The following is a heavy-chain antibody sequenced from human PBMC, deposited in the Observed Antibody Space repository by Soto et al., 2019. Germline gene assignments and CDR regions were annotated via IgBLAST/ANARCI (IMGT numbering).Heavy chain of an antibody. CDR2: IYYSGST. J-gene: IGHJ2*01. CDR3: AREGVGGLQLGSGYFDL. CDR1: GGSISSYY. V-gene: IGHV4-59*01. D-gene: IGHD5-18*01. Sequence: QVQLQESGPGLVKPSETLSLTCTVSGGSISSYYWSWIRQPPGKGLEWIGYIYYSGSTNYNPSLKSRVTISVETSKNQFSLKLSSVTAADTAVYYCAREGVGGLQLGSGYFDLWGRGTLVPVSS.